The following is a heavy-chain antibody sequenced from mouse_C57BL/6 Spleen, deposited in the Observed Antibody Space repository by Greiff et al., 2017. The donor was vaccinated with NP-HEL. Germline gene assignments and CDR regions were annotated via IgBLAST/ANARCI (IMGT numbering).Heavy chain of an antibody. J-gene: IGHJ2*01. CDR1: GYSITSGYY. D-gene: IGHD2-3*01. Sequence: EVKLVESGPVLVKPSQSLSLTCSVTGYSITSGYYWNWIRQFPGNKLEWMGYISYDGSNNYNPSLKNRISITRDTSKNQFFLKLNSVTTEDTATYYCARGLLRGFDYWGQGTTLTVSS. CDR3: ARGLLRGFDY. V-gene: IGHV3-6*01. CDR2: ISYDGSN.